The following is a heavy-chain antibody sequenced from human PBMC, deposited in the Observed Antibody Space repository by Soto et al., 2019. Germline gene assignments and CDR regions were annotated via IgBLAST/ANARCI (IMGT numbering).Heavy chain of an antibody. CDR1: VGNFKNYG. Sequence: QVQLVQSGAEVKKPGSSVKVSCRTSVGNFKNYGFSWVRQAPGQGLEWMGGLIPMFGVANYGQIFQGRLTITADESTSTAYMELSSLKSEDTAVYYCAGEVGGTGLHFWGQGTLVTVSS. V-gene: IGHV1-69*12. J-gene: IGHJ4*02. CDR2: LIPMFGVA. D-gene: IGHD3-9*01. CDR3: AGEVGGTGLHF.